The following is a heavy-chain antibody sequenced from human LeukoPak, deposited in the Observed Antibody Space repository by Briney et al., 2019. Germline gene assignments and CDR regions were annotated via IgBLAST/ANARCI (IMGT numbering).Heavy chain of an antibody. D-gene: IGHD3-3*01. V-gene: IGHV4-34*01. CDR1: GGSFSGYY. J-gene: IGHJ4*02. CDR3: ARPRDFWSGYYGY. Sequence: SETLSLTCAVYGGSFSGYYWSWIRQPPGKGLEWIGEINHSGSTNYNPSVKSRVTILVDTSKNQFSLKLSSVTAADTAVYYCARPRDFWSGYYGYWGQGTLVTVSS. CDR2: INHSGST.